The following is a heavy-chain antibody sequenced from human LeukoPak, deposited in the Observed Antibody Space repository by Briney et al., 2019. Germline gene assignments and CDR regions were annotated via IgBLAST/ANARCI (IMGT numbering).Heavy chain of an antibody. V-gene: IGHV3-48*04. D-gene: IGHD1-1*01. CDR2: ISSSSSTI. CDR1: GFTFSSYS. J-gene: IGHJ4*02. Sequence: TGGSLRLSCAASGFTFSSYSMNWVRQAPGKGLEWVSYISSSSSTIYYADPVKGRFTISRDNAKNSLYLQMSSLRAEDTAVYYCWTLGYWGQGTLVTVSS. CDR3: WTLGY.